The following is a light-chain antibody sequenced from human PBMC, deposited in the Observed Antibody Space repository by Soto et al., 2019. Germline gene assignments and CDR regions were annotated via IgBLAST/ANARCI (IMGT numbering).Light chain of an antibody. Sequence: DIPVTQSPSSVSASVGDRVTITCRARQGISSWLAWYQQKPGQAPKLLISAASSLQIGVPSRFSGSGSGTDFTLTISSLQPEDFATYFCQQSNSFPLTFGGGTKVEIK. J-gene: IGKJ4*01. CDR3: QQSNSFPLT. CDR2: AAS. CDR1: QGISSW. V-gene: IGKV1D-12*01.